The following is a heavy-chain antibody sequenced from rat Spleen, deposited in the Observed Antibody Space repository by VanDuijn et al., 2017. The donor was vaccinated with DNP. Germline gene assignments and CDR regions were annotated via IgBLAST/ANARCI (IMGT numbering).Heavy chain of an antibody. Sequence: EVQLVKSGGGVVQPGRSLKLSCAASGFTFSDYYMAWVRQAPTKGLEWVAYISYDGRSNYRGDSVKGRFTISRDNAKSTLYLQMNSLRSEDMATYYCARHVLPLRVWDYWGQGVMVTVSS. CDR3: ARHVLPLRVWDY. J-gene: IGHJ2*01. CDR2: ISYDGRSN. V-gene: IGHV5-22*01. D-gene: IGHD1-4*01. CDR1: GFTFSDYY.